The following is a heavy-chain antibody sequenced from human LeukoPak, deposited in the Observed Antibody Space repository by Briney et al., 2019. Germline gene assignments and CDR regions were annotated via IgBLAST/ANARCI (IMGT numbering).Heavy chain of an antibody. D-gene: IGHD1-14*01. CDR1: GFIFTSYG. CDR3: ASDRSIRTNFLAGDAFDL. J-gene: IGHJ3*01. CDR2: ISRSSSDV. Sequence: PGGSLRLSCVASGFIFTSYGVNLVRQAPGKGLEWVSFISRSSSDVFYADSVKGRFTISRDNAKNSLFLQMNSLRAEDTAVYFCASDRSIRTNFLAGDAFDLWGQGTMVTVS. V-gene: IGHV3-21*01.